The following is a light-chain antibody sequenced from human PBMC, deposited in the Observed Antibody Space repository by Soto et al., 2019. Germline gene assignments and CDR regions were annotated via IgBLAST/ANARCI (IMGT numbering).Light chain of an antibody. J-gene: IGKJ2*01. CDR1: QSVSISQ. V-gene: IGKV3-20*01. CDR3: QQYGSSPYT. CDR2: GAS. Sequence: EIVLTQSPGTLSLSPGERATLSCRASQSVSISQLAWFQQKPGQAPRLLIYGASSRATGIPDTFSGSGSGTDFTLIISRLEPDDFAVYYCQQYGSSPYTFGQGTKLEIK.